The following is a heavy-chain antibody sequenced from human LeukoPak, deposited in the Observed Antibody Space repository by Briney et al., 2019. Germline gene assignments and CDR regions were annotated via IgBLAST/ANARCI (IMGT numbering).Heavy chain of an antibody. V-gene: IGHV5-51*01. D-gene: IGHD1-14*01. CDR1: GYSFTNYW. CDR2: IYPDDSDT. CDR3: ARPGATGRFDY. J-gene: IGHJ4*02. Sequence: GESLKISCKGSGYSFTNYWIGWVRQMPGKGLEWMGVIYPDDSDTRYSPSFQGQVTISADKSISTAYLQWSSLKASDTAIYYCARPGATGRFDYWGQGTLVTVSS.